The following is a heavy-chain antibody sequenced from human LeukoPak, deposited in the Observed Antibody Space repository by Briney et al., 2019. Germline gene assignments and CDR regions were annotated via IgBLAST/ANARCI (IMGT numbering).Heavy chain of an antibody. Sequence: GGSLRLSCAESGFSFRSYGMHWLRQAPGKGLEWVAFIRSDGNDKFYADSVKGRFTISRDISKSTLYLQMNSLRAEDTATYYCAKEEYSISPSSDYWGQGTLVTVSS. CDR2: IRSDGNDK. CDR3: AKEEYSISPSSDY. J-gene: IGHJ4*02. D-gene: IGHD6-6*01. CDR1: GFSFRSYG. V-gene: IGHV3-30*02.